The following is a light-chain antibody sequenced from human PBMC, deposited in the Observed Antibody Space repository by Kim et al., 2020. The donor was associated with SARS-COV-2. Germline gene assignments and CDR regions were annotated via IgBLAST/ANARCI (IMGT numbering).Light chain of an antibody. CDR1: QSAGRSL. V-gene: IGKV3-20*01. CDR3: QQYGSTPYT. J-gene: IGKJ2*01. CDR2: EAF. Sequence: LSQGEPATLSCRASQSAGRSLLAWYLQKPGQAPRLLIYEAFKRVAGIPDRFSGSGSGTDFTLTISRPEPEDFAMYYCQQYGSTPYTFGQGTKLEI.